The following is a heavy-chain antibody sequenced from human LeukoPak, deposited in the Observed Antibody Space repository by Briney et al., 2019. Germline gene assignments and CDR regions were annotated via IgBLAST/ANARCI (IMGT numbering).Heavy chain of an antibody. D-gene: IGHD3-16*01. J-gene: IGHJ4*02. V-gene: IGHV4-59*02. CDR2: IYHTGHT. Sequence: PSETLSLTCTVSGDSVSSYYWSWIRQPPGKGLEWIGYIYHTGHTEYNPSLKSRVSISLDTSKSQFSLKPSSVTAADTAVYYCARHRFGHLFDTWGQGTLVTVSS. CDR1: GDSVSSYY. CDR3: ARHRFGHLFDT.